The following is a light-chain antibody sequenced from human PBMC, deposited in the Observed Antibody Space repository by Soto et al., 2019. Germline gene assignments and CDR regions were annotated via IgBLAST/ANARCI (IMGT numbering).Light chain of an antibody. J-gene: IGLJ1*01. CDR1: SSDVGDYDF. Sequence: QSALTQPASVSGSPGQSITISCTGTSSDVGDYDFVSWYQHHPGKAPKLMIYEVTNRPSGVSNRFSGSKSGITASLTISGLQSEDEADYYCTSYTSSSTLVFGTGTKLTVL. V-gene: IGLV2-14*01. CDR2: EVT. CDR3: TSYTSSSTLV.